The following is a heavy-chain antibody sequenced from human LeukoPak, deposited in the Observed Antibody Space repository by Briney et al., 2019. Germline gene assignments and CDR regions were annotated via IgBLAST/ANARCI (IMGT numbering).Heavy chain of an antibody. J-gene: IGHJ4*02. V-gene: IGHV3-48*04. CDR3: ARDSAAAGPGAFVY. Sequence: GGSLRLSCAASGFTFSSYSMNWVRQAPGKGLEWVSYISSSSSTIYYADSVKGRFTISRDNAKNSLYLQMNSLRAEDTAVYYCARDSAAAGPGAFVYWGQGTLVTVSS. D-gene: IGHD6-13*01. CDR1: GFTFSSYS. CDR2: ISSSSSTI.